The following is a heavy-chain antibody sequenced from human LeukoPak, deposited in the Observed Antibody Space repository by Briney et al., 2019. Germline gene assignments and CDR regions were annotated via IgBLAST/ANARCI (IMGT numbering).Heavy chain of an antibody. CDR1: GFTFDDYA. CDR2: ISWNSYSI. V-gene: IGHV3-9*01. J-gene: IGHJ4*02. D-gene: IGHD2-2*01. CDR3: ARGGVPAAIPFDY. Sequence: PGGSLRLSCAASGFTFDDYAMHWVRLAPGKGLEWVSGISWNSYSIGYADSVKGRFTISRDNAKNSLYLQMNSLRAEDTALYHCARGGVPAAIPFDYWGLGTLVTVSS.